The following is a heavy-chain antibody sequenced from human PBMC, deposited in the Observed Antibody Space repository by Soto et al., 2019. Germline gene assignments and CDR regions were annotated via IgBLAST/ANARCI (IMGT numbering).Heavy chain of an antibody. CDR1: GGTLSSYA. CDR3: ARGGEWLLAQYYYYYGMDV. D-gene: IGHD3-3*01. Sequence: PVKLSCKASGGTLSSYAISWVQHAPGQGLEWMGGIIPIFGTANYAQKFQGRVTITADESTSTAYMELSSLRSEDTAVYYCARGGEWLLAQYYYYYGMDVWGQGTTVTVSS. CDR2: IIPIFGTA. J-gene: IGHJ6*02. V-gene: IGHV1-69*13.